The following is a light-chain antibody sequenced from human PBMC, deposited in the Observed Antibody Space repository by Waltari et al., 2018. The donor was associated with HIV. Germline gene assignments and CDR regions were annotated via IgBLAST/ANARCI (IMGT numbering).Light chain of an antibody. Sequence: QSVLTQPPSVSAAPGQKVTISCSGSTSNIGNDNLSWYQHVPGAAPRLLIYDNNKRPSGIPDRFSGSRSGTSATLGITGLQTGDEAHYYCGTWDRSLSAAVFGGGTKLTVL. CDR1: TSNIGNDN. V-gene: IGLV1-51*01. CDR3: GTWDRSLSAAV. J-gene: IGLJ3*02. CDR2: DNN.